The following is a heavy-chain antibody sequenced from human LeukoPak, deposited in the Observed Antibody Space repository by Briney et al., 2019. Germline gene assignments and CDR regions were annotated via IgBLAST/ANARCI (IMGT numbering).Heavy chain of an antibody. CDR3: ARSEGRDSSGYYELRDYYMDV. J-gene: IGHJ6*03. Sequence: SETLSLTCAVYGGSFKGYYWSWIRQPPGKGLEWIGEINHSGSTNYNPSLKSRVTISVDTSKNQFSLKLSSVTAADTAVYYCARSEGRDSSGYYELRDYYMDVWGKGTTVTISS. CDR1: GGSFKGYY. V-gene: IGHV4-34*01. D-gene: IGHD3-22*01. CDR2: INHSGST.